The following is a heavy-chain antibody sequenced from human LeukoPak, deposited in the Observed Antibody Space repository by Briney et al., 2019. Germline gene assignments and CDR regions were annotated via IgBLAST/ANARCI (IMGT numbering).Heavy chain of an antibody. CDR2: IPYDGSNK. J-gene: IGHJ4*02. CDR1: GFTFSSYG. CDR3: AKDGNYGDYGKDY. Sequence: GGSLRLSCAASGFTFSSYGMHWVRQAPGKGLEWVAVIPYDGSNKYYADSAKGRFTISRDNSKNTLYLQMNSLRAEDTAVYYCAKDGNYGDYGKDYWGQGTLVTVSS. D-gene: IGHD4-17*01. V-gene: IGHV3-30*18.